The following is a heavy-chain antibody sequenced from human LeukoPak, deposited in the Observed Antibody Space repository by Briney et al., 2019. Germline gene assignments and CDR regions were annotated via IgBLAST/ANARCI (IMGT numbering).Heavy chain of an antibody. J-gene: IGHJ4*02. Sequence: QPGESLRLSCGASGLTVSSYAMSWVRQAPGKGLEWVSAIYSGGSTYYTDSVKGRFTISRDNSKNTLYLQMNSLRAEDTAVYYCARDFYGSSRYFHDYWGQGTLVTVSS. CDR3: ARDFYGSSRYFHDY. CDR1: GLTVSSYA. CDR2: IYSGGST. D-gene: IGHD3-22*01. V-gene: IGHV3-66*01.